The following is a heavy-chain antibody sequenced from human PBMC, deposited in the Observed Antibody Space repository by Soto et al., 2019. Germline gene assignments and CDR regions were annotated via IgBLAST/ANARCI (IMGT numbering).Heavy chain of an antibody. V-gene: IGHV1-24*01. Sequence: GASVKVSCKVSGYTLTELSMHWVRQAPGKGLEWMGGFDPEDGETIYAQKFQGRVTMTEDTSTDTAYMELSSLRSEDTAVYYCATLGSGWYYFDYWGQGTLVTVS. J-gene: IGHJ4*02. D-gene: IGHD6-19*01. CDR3: ATLGSGWYYFDY. CDR1: GYTLTELS. CDR2: FDPEDGET.